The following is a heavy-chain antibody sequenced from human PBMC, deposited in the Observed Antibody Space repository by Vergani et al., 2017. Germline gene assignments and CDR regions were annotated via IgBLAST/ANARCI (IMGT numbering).Heavy chain of an antibody. CDR1: GFTFSEYN. D-gene: IGHD3-3*01. Sequence: QVQLVESGGGVVQPGGSLRLSCTASGFTFSEYNMHWVRQAPGKGLEWVAVVWYDGATRYIADSVKGRFSISRDNSKNSLNLQMNRLRAEDTAVYYCAKDHRGSYETYYDFWGGPEFDPRAQGTLGNVSS. V-gene: IGHV3-33*03. J-gene: IGHJ5*02. CDR3: AKDHRGSYETYYDFWGGPEFDP. CDR2: VWYDGATR.